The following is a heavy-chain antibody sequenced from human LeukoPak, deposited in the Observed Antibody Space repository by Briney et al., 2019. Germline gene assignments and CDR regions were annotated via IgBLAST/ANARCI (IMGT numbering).Heavy chain of an antibody. CDR2: INHSGST. CDR1: GGSFSGYY. Sequence: PSETLSLTCAVYGGSFSGYYWSWIRQPPGKGLEWIGEINHSGSTNYNPSLKSRVTISVDTSKNQFSLELSSVTAADTAVYYCASGSVRYYYDSSGSATFDYWGQGTLVTVSS. V-gene: IGHV4-34*01. D-gene: IGHD3-22*01. CDR3: ASGSVRYYYDSSGSATFDY. J-gene: IGHJ4*02.